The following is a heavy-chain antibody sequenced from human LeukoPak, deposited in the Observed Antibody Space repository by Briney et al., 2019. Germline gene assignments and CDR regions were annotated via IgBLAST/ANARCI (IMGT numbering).Heavy chain of an antibody. CDR3: ARTPRWELLGGWFDY. V-gene: IGHV3-7*01. CDR1: GFTFSSYW. J-gene: IGHJ4*02. CDR2: IKQDGSEK. D-gene: IGHD1-26*01. Sequence: GSLRLSCAASGFTFSSYWMSWVRQAPGKGLEWVANIKQDGSEKYYVDSVKGRFTISRDNAKNSLYLQMNSLRAEDTAVYYCARTPRWELLGGWFDYWGQGTLVTVSS.